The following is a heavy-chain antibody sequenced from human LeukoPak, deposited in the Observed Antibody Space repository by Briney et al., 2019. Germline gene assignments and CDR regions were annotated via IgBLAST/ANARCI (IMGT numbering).Heavy chain of an antibody. J-gene: IGHJ6*02. CDR3: AKVQWGYYYGMDV. V-gene: IGHV3-9*01. CDR1: GFTFDDYA. Sequence: PGRSLRLSCAASGFTFDDYAMHWVRQAPGKGPEWVSGISWNSGSIGYADSVKGRFTISRDNAKNSLYLQMNSLRAEDTALYYCAKVQWGYYYGMDVWGQGTTVTVSS. CDR2: ISWNSGSI. D-gene: IGHD1-26*01.